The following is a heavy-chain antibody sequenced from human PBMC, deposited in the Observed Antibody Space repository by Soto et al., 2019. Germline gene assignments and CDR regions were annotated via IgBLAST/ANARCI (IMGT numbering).Heavy chain of an antibody. Sequence: SVKVSCKASGGTFSSYAISWVRQAPGQGLEWMGGIIPIFGTANYAQKCQGRVTITADESTSTAYMELSSLRSEDTAVYYCARGSGYSYGFGADYYYYGMDVWGQGTTVTVSS. CDR1: GGTFSSYA. V-gene: IGHV1-69*13. CDR3: ARGSGYSYGFGADYYYYGMDV. D-gene: IGHD5-18*01. J-gene: IGHJ6*02. CDR2: IIPIFGTA.